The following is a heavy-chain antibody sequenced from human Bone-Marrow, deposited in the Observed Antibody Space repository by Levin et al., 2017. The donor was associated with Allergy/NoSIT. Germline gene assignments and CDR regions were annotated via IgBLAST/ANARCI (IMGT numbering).Heavy chain of an antibody. CDR2: ISSSSSYI. J-gene: IGHJ6*02. D-gene: IGHD3-3*01. CDR1: GFTFSSYS. Sequence: GGSLRLSCAASGFTFSSYSMNWVRQAPGKGLEWVSSISSSSSYIYYADSVKGRFTISRDNAKNSLYLQMNSLRAEDTAVYYCARVARVEWLLGGGYYYGMDVWGQGTTVTVSS. CDR3: ARVARVEWLLGGGYYYGMDV. V-gene: IGHV3-21*01.